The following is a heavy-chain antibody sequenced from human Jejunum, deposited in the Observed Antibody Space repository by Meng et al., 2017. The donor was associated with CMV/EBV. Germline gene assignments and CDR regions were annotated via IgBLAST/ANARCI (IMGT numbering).Heavy chain of an antibody. CDR3: ARDRYCTNGVCYTHFDS. Sequence: LVACGGVLFHPGGPLGLSCAASGLTFDAHYMNWIRQGPGKGLEWVSSFSSVSSYTNYADSVKGRFTISRANAKNSLYLQMNSLRAEDTAVYYCARDRYCTNGVCYTHFDSWGKGTLVTVSS. J-gene: IGHJ4*02. CDR2: FSSVSSYT. CDR1: GLTFDAHY. V-gene: IGHV3-11*06. D-gene: IGHD2-8*01.